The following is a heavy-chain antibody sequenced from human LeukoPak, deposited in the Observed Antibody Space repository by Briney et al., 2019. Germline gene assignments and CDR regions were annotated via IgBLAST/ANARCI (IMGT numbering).Heavy chain of an antibody. D-gene: IGHD3-3*01. CDR2: ISYDGSNK. CDR3: AKDPGKFWSGHDY. J-gene: IGHJ4*02. Sequence: GGSLRLSCAASGFTFSSYGMHWVRQAPGKGLEWVAVISYDGSNKYYADSVKGRFTISRDNSKNTLYLQMNSLRGEDTAVYYCAKDPGKFWSGHDYWGQGTLVTVSS. CDR1: GFTFSSYG. V-gene: IGHV3-30*18.